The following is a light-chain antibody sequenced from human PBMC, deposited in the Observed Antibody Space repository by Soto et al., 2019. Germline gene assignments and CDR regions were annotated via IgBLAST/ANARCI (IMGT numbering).Light chain of an antibody. CDR1: QSISSW. CDR2: KAS. Sequence: DIQMTQSPSTLSASVGDRVTITCRASQSISSWLAWYQQKPGKAPKLLVYKASTLESGVPSRFSGSGSGTEFTLTISSLQPDDFATHYCHLGTFGQGTKVEIK. J-gene: IGKJ1*01. V-gene: IGKV1-5*03. CDR3: HLGT.